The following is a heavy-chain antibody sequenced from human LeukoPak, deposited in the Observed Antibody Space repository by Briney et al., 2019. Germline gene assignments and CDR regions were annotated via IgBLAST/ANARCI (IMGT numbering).Heavy chain of an antibody. CDR2: VYSGGDT. Sequence: GGSLRLSCAASGFTFSSNCMSWVRQAPGKGLEWVSAVYSGGDTYYADSVKGRFTISRDNSKNTVYLQMNSLRAEDTAVYYCAREGSYYEFDYWGQGTLVTVSS. CDR3: AREGSYYEFDY. J-gene: IGHJ4*02. D-gene: IGHD1-26*01. V-gene: IGHV3-53*01. CDR1: GFTFSSNC.